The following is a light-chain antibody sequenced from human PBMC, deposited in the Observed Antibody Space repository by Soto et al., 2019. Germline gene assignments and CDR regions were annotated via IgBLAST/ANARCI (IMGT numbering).Light chain of an antibody. J-gene: IGLJ3*02. CDR3: QSSDSRLSAPV. V-gene: IGLV1-40*01. CDR2: GNS. CDR1: SSNIGAGYD. Sequence: QSVLTQPPSVSGAPGQRVTISCTGSSSNIGAGYDVHWYQQLPGTAPKLLIYGNSNRPSGVPDRFSGSKSGTSASLAITGLQADDEADYYCQSSDSRLSAPVFAGGTKLTVL.